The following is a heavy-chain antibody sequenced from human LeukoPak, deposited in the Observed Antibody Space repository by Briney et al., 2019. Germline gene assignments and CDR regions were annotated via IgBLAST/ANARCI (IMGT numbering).Heavy chain of an antibody. D-gene: IGHD3-22*01. CDR2: IYYSGST. J-gene: IGHJ4*02. CDR1: GGSISSYY. CDR3: AADILLLIFDF. Sequence: SETLSLTCTVSGGSISSYYWSWIRQAPGKGLEWMGDIYYSGSTNYNPSLKSRFTISIDTSKNQFSLKLRSVTAADTAVYYCAADILLLIFDFWGQGTLVTVSS. V-gene: IGHV4-59*08.